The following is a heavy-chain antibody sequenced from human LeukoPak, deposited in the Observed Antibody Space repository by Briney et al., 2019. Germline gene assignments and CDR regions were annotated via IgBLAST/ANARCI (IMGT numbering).Heavy chain of an antibody. V-gene: IGHV4-34*01. J-gene: IGHJ4*02. CDR2: INRSGST. D-gene: IGHD6-19*01. CDR1: GGSFSGYY. CDR3: ARAVSGRFDY. Sequence: PSETLSLTCAVYGGSFSGYYWSWIRQPPGKGLEWIGEINRSGSTNYNPSLNSRVTISVDTSKNQFSLRLSSVTAADTAIYYCARAVSGRFDYWGQGTLVTVSS.